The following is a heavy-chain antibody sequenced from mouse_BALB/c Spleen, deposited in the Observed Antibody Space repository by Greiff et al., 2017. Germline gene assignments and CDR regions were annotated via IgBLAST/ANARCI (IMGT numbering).Heavy chain of an antibody. J-gene: IGHJ4*01. V-gene: IGHV5-9-3*01. CDR3: ARHDGYYGGALDY. CDR2: ISSGGSYT. CDR1: GFTFSSYA. Sequence: EVQLVESGGGLVKPGGSLKLSCAASGFTFSSYAMPWVRQTPEKRLEWVASISSGGSYTYYPDSVKGRFTISRDNAKNTLYLQMSSLRSEDTAMYYCARHDGYYGGALDYWGQGTSVTVSS. D-gene: IGHD2-3*01.